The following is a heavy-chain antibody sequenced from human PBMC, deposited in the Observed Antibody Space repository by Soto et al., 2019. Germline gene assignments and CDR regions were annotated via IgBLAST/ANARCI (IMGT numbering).Heavy chain of an antibody. Sequence: SVKVSCKASGGTFGNSAISWVRQAPGQGLEWMGGIIPIFPTPDYAQKFQGRVTITADESTSTAYMELSSLRSEDTAVYYCARGQTGGGWGYYFDYWGQGTLVTAPQ. J-gene: IGHJ4*02. CDR1: GGTFGNSA. CDR3: ARGQTGGGWGYYFDY. D-gene: IGHD3-16*01. CDR2: IIPIFPTP. V-gene: IGHV1-69*13.